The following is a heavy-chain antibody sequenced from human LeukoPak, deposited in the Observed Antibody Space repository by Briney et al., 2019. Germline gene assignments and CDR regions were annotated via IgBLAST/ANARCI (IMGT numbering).Heavy chain of an antibody. V-gene: IGHV4-59*12. Sequence: GSLRLSCTASGFTFGDYAMSWIRQPPGKGLEWFGSIYHSGSTNYNPSLKSRVTISVDKSKNQFSLKLSSVTAADTAVYYCARRGYSSAQTFDYWGQGTLVTVSS. J-gene: IGHJ4*02. CDR1: GFTFGDYA. D-gene: IGHD6-19*01. CDR2: IYHSGST. CDR3: ARRGYSSAQTFDY.